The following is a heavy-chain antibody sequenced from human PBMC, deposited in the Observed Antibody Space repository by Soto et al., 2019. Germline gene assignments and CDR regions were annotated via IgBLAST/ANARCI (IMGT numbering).Heavy chain of an antibody. CDR2: GYYSGST. J-gene: IGHJ4*02. D-gene: IGHD3-22*01. V-gene: IGHV4-39*01. Sequence: SEAPAPPRTGSGGSLSRSSYYWGWVRQPPGEGVGCGGRGYYSGSTYYNPSLKSRVTISVHTSKNQFSLKLSSVTAADTAVYYCARHVKGGYYYLDYWGQGSLVTVSS. CDR3: ARHVKGGYYYLDY. CDR1: GGSLSRSSYY.